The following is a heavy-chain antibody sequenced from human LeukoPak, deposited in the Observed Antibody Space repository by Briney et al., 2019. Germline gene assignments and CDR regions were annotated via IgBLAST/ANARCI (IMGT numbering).Heavy chain of an antibody. CDR1: GFTFSSYW. J-gene: IGHJ4*02. Sequence: GGSLRLSCAASGFTFSSYWMHWVRQAPGKGLVWVSRIKTDGSSTSYADSVKGRFTISRDNAKNTLYLQMNSLRAEDTAVYYCAKLVTIILPDYWGQGTLVTVSS. D-gene: IGHD2-21*02. CDR3: AKLVTIILPDY. CDR2: IKTDGSST. V-gene: IGHV3-74*01.